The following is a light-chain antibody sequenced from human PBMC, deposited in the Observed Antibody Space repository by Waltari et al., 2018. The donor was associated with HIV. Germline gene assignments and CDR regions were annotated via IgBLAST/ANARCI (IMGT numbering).Light chain of an antibody. CDR1: ELGDKY. Sequence: SYEVTQPPSVAVSPGQTATITCSGYELGDKYTCWYQQKPGQSPLLVIDQDNKRPSGIPERFSGSSSGHTATLTISGTLPMDEADYYCQAWGSTTSGVFGRGTRLTVL. J-gene: IGLJ3*02. CDR3: QAWGSTTSGV. CDR2: QDN. V-gene: IGLV3-1*01.